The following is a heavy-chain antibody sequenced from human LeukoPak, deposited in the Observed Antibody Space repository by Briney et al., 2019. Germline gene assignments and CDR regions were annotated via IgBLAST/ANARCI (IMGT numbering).Heavy chain of an antibody. CDR2: IYTSGST. CDR1: GGSISSYY. D-gene: IGHD2-21*01. J-gene: IGHJ4*02. Sequence: RTSETQSLTCTVSGGSISSYYWSWIRQPAGKGLEWIGRIYTSGSTNYNPSLKSRVTMSVDTSKNQFSLKLSSVTAADTAVYYCARDGRQYCGGDCYPAWGQGTLVTVSS. CDR3: ARDGRQYCGGDCYPA. V-gene: IGHV4-4*07.